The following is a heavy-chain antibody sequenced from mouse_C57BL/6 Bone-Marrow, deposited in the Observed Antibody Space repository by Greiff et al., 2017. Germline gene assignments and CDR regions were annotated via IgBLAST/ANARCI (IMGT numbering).Heavy chain of an antibody. CDR1: GFNIKDDY. CDR2: IDPEIGDT. CDR3: SSFDGNYFDF. D-gene: IGHD2-3*01. Sequence: VQLQQSGAELVRPGASVKLSCTASGFNIKDDYIHWVKQRPEQGLEWIGWIDPEIGDTEYASKFQGKATITSDTSSNTAYLQLGSLTSADTAVYDCSSFDGNYFDFWGQGTPLTVAS. J-gene: IGHJ2*01. V-gene: IGHV14-4*01.